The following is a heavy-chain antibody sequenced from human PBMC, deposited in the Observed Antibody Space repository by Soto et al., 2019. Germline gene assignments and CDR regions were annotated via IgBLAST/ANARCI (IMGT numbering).Heavy chain of an antibody. Sequence: EVQLVESGGGLVQPGGSLRLSCAASGFTFTDYWLHWVRQAPGKGLVWVSRIKFDGITTNYAESVTGRFTISRDNAKNTVFLQINGLRDEDTGVYYCARGGRGAYYMDYWGQGTLVSVSA. CDR2: IKFDGITT. CDR3: ARGGRGAYYMDY. J-gene: IGHJ4*02. V-gene: IGHV3-74*01. CDR1: GFTFTDYW. D-gene: IGHD3-10*01.